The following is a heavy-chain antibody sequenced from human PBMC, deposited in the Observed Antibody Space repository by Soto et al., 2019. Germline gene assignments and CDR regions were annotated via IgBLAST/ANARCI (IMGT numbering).Heavy chain of an antibody. CDR2: NYYSGST. CDR3: AIYNSGGNSGNWFDP. V-gene: IGHV4-59*01. J-gene: IGHJ5*02. CDR1: GGSISSYY. Sequence: PSETLSLTCTVSGGSISSYYWSWIRQPPGKGLEWIGYNYYSGSTNYNPSLKSRVTISVDTSKNQFSLKLSSVTAADTAVYYCAIYNSGGNSGNWFDPWGQGTLVTVSS. D-gene: IGHD2-21*02.